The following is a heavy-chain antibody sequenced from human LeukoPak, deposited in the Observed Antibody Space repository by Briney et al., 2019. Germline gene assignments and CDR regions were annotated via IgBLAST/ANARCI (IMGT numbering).Heavy chain of an antibody. D-gene: IGHD6-19*01. Sequence: GGSLRLSCAASGFTFSSYEMNWVRQAPGRGLEWVSYISSSGSTIYYADSVKGRFTISRDNAKNSLYLQMNSLRAEDTAVYYCARESSSGWYYFDYWGQGTLVTVSS. J-gene: IGHJ4*02. CDR2: ISSSGSTI. CDR1: GFTFSSYE. V-gene: IGHV3-48*03. CDR3: ARESSSGWYYFDY.